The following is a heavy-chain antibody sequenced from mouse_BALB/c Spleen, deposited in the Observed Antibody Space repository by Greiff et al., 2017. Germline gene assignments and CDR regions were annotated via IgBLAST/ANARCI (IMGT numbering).Heavy chain of an antibody. CDR1: GYTFTSYW. Sequence: QVQLQQPGAELVKPGASVKLSCKASGYTFTSYWMHWVKQRPGQGLEWIGEINPSNGRTNYNEKFKSKATLTVDKSSSTAYMQLSSLTSEDSAVYYCARGRRDYYRYDDAMDYWGQGTSVTFSS. V-gene: IGHV1S81*02. CDR2: INPSNGRT. J-gene: IGHJ4*01. D-gene: IGHD2-14*01. CDR3: ARGRRDYYRYDDAMDY.